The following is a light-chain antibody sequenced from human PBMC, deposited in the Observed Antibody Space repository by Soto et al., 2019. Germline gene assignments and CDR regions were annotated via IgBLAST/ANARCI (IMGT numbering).Light chain of an antibody. J-gene: IGLJ2*01. Sequence: QSVLTQTPSASGSPGQSVTISCTGTSSDVASYTHVSWYQQHPGKAPKLIIYEVNERPSGVPDRFSGSKSGNTASLTVSGLQADDDADYYCSSYAGSNHLVFGVGTKLTVL. V-gene: IGLV2-8*01. CDR2: EVN. CDR3: SSYAGSNHLV. CDR1: SSDVASYTH.